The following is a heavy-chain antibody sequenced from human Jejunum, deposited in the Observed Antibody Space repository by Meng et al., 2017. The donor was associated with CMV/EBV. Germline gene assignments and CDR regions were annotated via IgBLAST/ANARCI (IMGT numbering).Heavy chain of an antibody. V-gene: IGHV3-21*06. CDR3: ARLPSHYDFWSGSSPV. CDR2: IRPTGSYK. CDR1: TFKRYP. J-gene: IGHJ4*02. Sequence: TFKRYPVNWVRQAPGKGLEWVSSIRPTGSYKDYADSVKGRFTISRDNAENSLYLQMNSLKVEDTAVYYCARLPSHYDFWSGSSPVWGQGTGGTVSS. D-gene: IGHD3-3*01.